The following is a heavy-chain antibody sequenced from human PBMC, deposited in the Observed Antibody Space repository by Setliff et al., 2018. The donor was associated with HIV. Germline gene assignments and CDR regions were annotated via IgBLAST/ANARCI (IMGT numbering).Heavy chain of an antibody. CDR3: VRHTAVNISPSGMGYYYIDV. Sequence: SETLSLTCTVSGGSISSGDYYWSWIRQYPGKGLEWIGYIYYRGGIFYNPSLKSRITMSLDTSKNQFSVNLRSVTAADTAVYYCVRHTAVNISPSGMGYYYIDVWDKGTSVTVSS. J-gene: IGHJ6*03. D-gene: IGHD4-17*01. CDR1: GGSISSGDYY. V-gene: IGHV4-39*01. CDR2: IYYRGGI.